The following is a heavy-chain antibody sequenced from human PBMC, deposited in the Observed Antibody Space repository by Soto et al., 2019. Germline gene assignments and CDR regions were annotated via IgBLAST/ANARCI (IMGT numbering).Heavy chain of an antibody. Sequence: QAHLEQSGAEVKRPGASVKVSCKASGYTFSDFDINWLRQASGQGPEWMGWMNAKSGDTFFAQRFQGKFNMTWDTSLSTVFMEVGSLTSDDPAIYYCARGNPFNYAGFDVWGQGTTVAVSS. CDR1: GYTFSDFD. D-gene: IGHD3-16*01. V-gene: IGHV1-8*01. CDR2: MNAKSGDT. CDR3: ARGNPFNYAGFDV. J-gene: IGHJ6*02.